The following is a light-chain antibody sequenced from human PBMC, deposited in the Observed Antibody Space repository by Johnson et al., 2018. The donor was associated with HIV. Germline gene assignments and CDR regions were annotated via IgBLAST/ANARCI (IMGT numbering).Light chain of an antibody. CDR1: SSNFGNNY. CDR3: GTWDSGLGAVYV. CDR2: DNN. V-gene: IGLV1-51*01. Sequence: SVLTQPPSVSAAPGQKVTISCSTNSSNFGNNYVSWYQQLPGTVPKLLIYDNNKRPSGIPDRFSGSKSGTSATLGITGLQTWDEADYYCGTWDSGLGAVYVFGPGTKVTVL. J-gene: IGLJ1*01.